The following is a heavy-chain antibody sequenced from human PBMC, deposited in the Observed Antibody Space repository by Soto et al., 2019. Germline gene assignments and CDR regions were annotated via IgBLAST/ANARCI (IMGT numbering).Heavy chain of an antibody. D-gene: IGHD2-8*02. CDR2: IIPIFGTT. V-gene: IGHV1-69*06. J-gene: IGHJ6*02. CDR1: GGTFSSYA. Sequence: QVQLVQSGAEVKKPGSSVKVSCKASGGTFSSYAIGCVRQAPGQGLEWMGGIIPIFGTTNYAQKFQGRVTITADTSTSTAYLDASSLRSQDTTTYYCARATSLTVHCAAPRCPSMDVWGQGTTVTVSS. CDR3: ARATSLTVHCAAPRCPSMDV.